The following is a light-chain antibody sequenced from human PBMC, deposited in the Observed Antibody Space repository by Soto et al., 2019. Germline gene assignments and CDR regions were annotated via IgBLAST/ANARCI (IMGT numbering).Light chain of an antibody. CDR3: SSYTTISTYV. CDR2: DVR. CDR1: SRDVGGYNY. J-gene: IGLJ1*01. V-gene: IGLV2-14*01. Sequence: QSALTQPASVSGSPGQSITISCTGTSRDVGGYNYVSWYQQHLGKAPKLMIYDVRNRPSGVSNRFSGSKSVNTASLTISGLQAEDEADYYCSSYTTISTYVFGTGTKLTVL.